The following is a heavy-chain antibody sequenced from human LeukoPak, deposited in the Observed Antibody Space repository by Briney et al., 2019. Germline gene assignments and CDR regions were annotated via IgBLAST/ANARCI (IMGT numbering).Heavy chain of an antibody. D-gene: IGHD4/OR15-4a*01. J-gene: IGHJ4*02. CDR3: ARGQGAVFDY. CDR2: INPNSGGT. V-gene: IGHV1-2*02. CDR1: GYTFTGYY. Sequence: ASVNVSCKASGYTFTGYYMHWVRQAPGQGLEWMGWINPNSGGTSYAQKFQGRVTMTRDTSISTAYMELSRLRSDDTAVYYCARGQGAVFDYWGQGTLVTVSS.